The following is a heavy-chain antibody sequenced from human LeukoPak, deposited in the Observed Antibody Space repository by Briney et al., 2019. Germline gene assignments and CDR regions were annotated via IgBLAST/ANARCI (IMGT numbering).Heavy chain of an antibody. J-gene: IGHJ4*02. Sequence: GGSLRPSCAASGFTFSSYWMSWVRQAPGKGLEWVANIKQDGSEKYYVDSVKGRFTISRDNAKNSLYLQMNSLRAEDTAVYYCARDGGRDGYNRKPFDYWGQGTLVTVSS. CDR1: GFTFSSYW. CDR3: ARDGGRDGYNRKPFDY. CDR2: IKQDGSEK. D-gene: IGHD5-24*01. V-gene: IGHV3-7*01.